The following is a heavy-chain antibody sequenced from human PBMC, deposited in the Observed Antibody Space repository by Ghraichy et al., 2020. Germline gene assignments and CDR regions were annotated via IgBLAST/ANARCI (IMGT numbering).Heavy chain of an antibody. D-gene: IGHD3-10*01. J-gene: IGHJ6*02. CDR2: ISGSGGST. Sequence: ETLSLTCAASGFTFGDYAVSWVRQAPGRGLEWVSGISGSGGSTYYADSVKGRFTISRDNSKNTLYLQMNSLRAEDTAVYYCARGFRNYGMDVWGQGTTVTVSS. CDR1: GFTFGDYA. CDR3: ARGFRNYGMDV. V-gene: IGHV3-23*01.